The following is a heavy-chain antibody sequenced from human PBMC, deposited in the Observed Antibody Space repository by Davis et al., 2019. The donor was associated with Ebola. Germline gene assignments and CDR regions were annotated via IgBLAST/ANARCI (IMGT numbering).Heavy chain of an antibody. CDR1: GGSISSSSYY. Sequence: MPSETLSLTCTVSGGSISSSSYYWSWIRQPPGKGLEWIGYIYYTGNTNYNPSLKSRVTISVDTSKNQFSLKLSSVTAADTAMYYCAREAGGGAFDIWGQGTMITVSS. J-gene: IGHJ3*02. D-gene: IGHD3-16*01. V-gene: IGHV4-61*01. CDR2: IYYTGNT. CDR3: AREAGGGAFDI.